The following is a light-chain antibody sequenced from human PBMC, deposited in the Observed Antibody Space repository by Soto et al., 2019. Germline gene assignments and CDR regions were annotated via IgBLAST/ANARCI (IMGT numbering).Light chain of an antibody. CDR2: QDS. V-gene: IGLV3-1*01. CDR3: QAWDSSTQGV. CDR1: KLWDKY. J-gene: IGLJ1*01. Sequence: SYELTQPPSVSVSPGQTASITCSGDKLWDKYACWYQQKPGQSPVLVIYQDSKRPSGIPERFSGSNSGNTATLTISGTQAMDEADYYCQAWDSSTQGVFGTGTKLTVL.